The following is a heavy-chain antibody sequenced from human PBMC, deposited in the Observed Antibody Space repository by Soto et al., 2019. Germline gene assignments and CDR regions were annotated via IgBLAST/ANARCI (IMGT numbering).Heavy chain of an antibody. CDR3: AKEQGFRQHFDY. Sequence: GGSLRLSCAASGFTFSGYGMGWVRQAPGKGPEWVSAISGSGDNTYYADSVKGRFTISRDNSKNTLYLQMNSLRAEDTAVYYCAKEQGFRQHFDYWGQGTLVTVSS. D-gene: IGHD3-10*01. CDR1: GFTFSGYG. CDR2: ISGSGDNT. J-gene: IGHJ4*02. V-gene: IGHV3-23*01.